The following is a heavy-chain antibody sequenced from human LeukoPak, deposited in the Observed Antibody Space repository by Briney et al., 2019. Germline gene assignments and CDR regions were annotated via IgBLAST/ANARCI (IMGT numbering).Heavy chain of an antibody. CDR2: IKQDGNEK. V-gene: IGHV3-7*01. CDR1: GFRFNTFW. CDR3: ARDTLGEGEDANYAVYYFDY. Sequence: PGGSLRLSCAASGFRFNTFWMSWVRQAPGKGLEWVANIKQDGNEKYYADSVKGRFTISRDNGKNSLDLQMNSLRADDTAFYYCARDTLGEGEDANYAVYYFDYWGQGNRGHRLL. J-gene: IGHJ4*02. D-gene: IGHD4/OR15-4a*01.